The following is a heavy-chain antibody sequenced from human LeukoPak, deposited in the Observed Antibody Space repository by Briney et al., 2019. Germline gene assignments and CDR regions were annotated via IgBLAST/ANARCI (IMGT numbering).Heavy chain of an antibody. CDR1: GFTFSSHW. Sequence: PGGSLRLSCAASGFTFSSHWMHWVRQAPGKGLVWVSRVKGDGTFTNYADSVYGRFTISRDNAKNTLYLHMHSLRAVDTAVCYCVRDGDDFNFDYWGQGNLVTVSS. V-gene: IGHV3-74*01. CDR2: VKGDGTFT. D-gene: IGHD5-24*01. J-gene: IGHJ4*02. CDR3: VRDGDDFNFDY.